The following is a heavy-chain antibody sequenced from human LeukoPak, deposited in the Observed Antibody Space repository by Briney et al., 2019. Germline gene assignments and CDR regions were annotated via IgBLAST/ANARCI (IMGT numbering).Heavy chain of an antibody. CDR3: TRERKSGIAAFDY. J-gene: IGHJ4*02. CDR1: GFTFSSYG. CDR2: IWYDGINK. V-gene: IGHV3-33*01. D-gene: IGHD6-13*01. Sequence: PGRSLRLSCAASGFTFSSYGMHWVRQAPGKGLEWVAVIWYDGINKFHEDSVRGRFTISRDNSKNTVYLQMNSLRAEDTAVYYCTRERKSGIAAFDYWGQGTLVTVSS.